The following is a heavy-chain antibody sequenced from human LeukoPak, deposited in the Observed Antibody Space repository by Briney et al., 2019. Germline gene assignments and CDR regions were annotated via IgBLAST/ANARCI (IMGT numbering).Heavy chain of an antibody. CDR1: GLTFSIYG. Sequence: GGSLRLSCAASGLTFSIYGMSWVRQAPGKGLEWVSAVSRGGATSHADSVRGRFTISRDNSKNTLYLQMNSLRAEDTAIYYCARNFLLRYLDYWGQGTLVTVSS. CDR3: ARNFLLRYLDY. V-gene: IGHV3-23*01. D-gene: IGHD3-9*01. J-gene: IGHJ4*02. CDR2: VSRGGAT.